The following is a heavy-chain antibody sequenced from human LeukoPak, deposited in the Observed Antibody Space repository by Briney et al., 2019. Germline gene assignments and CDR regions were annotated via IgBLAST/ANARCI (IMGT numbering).Heavy chain of an antibody. CDR3: ARDDPGGIDY. D-gene: IGHD1-1*01. Sequence: GGSLRLSCAASGFTFSNYPMHWVRQAPGKGLEWVAVTSHDGTTKYYANSVKGRFTISRDDSKNTLYLQMNSLRGEDTAVYYCARDDPGGIDYWGQGTLVTVSS. CDR2: TSHDGTTK. V-gene: IGHV3-30-3*01. J-gene: IGHJ4*02. CDR1: GFTFSNYP.